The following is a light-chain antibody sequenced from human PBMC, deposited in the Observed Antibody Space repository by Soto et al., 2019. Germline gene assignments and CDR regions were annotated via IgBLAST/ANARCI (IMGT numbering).Light chain of an antibody. Sequence: QSALSQPASVSGSPGQSITISCAGTSSDIGGYNYVSWYQQHPGKAPKLMIYEVSNRPSGVSNRFSGSKSGNTASLTISGLQAEDEADYYCCSYTSNTTPSVVFGGGTKLTVL. V-gene: IGLV2-14*01. J-gene: IGLJ2*01. CDR2: EVS. CDR3: CSYTSNTTPSVV. CDR1: SSDIGGYNY.